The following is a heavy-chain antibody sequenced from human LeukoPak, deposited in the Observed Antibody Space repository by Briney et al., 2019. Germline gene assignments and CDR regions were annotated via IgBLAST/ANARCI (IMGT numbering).Heavy chain of an antibody. CDR1: GFTFSSNG. CDR3: VKDGGSYSVDY. V-gene: IGHV3-30*02. D-gene: IGHD1-26*01. CDR2: IRYDGSNK. Sequence: PGGSLRLSCAASGFTFSSNGMRWVRQAPGKGLEWVAFIRYDGSNKYYADSVEGRFTISRDNPKNTPYLQMNSLRAEDTAVYYCVKDGGSYSVDYWGQGTLVTVSS. J-gene: IGHJ4*02.